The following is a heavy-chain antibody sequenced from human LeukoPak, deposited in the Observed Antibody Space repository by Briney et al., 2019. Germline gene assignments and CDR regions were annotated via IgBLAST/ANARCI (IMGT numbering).Heavy chain of an antibody. CDR1: GDIFSSNSAA. V-gene: IGHV6-1*01. CDR2: TYYRSKWYN. D-gene: IGHD3-16*01. Sequence: SQTLSLTCAVSGDIFSSNSAAWHWIRQSPSRGLEWLVRTYYRSKWYNDYAVSVKGRITISADTSKNQFSLQLNSVTPEDTAVYYCARSISGLGDWGQGTLVTVSS. J-gene: IGHJ4*02. CDR3: ARSISGLGD.